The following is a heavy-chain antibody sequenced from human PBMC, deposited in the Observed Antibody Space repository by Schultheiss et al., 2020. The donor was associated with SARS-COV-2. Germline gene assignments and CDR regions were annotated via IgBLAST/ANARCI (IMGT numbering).Heavy chain of an antibody. Sequence: GESLKISCAASGFTFDDYAMHWVRQAPGKGLEWVGRIKSKTDGGTTDYAAPVKGRFTISRDDSKNTLYLQMNSLKTEDTAVYYCTTDGGGSYSELDYWGQGTLVTVSS. CDR2: IKSKTDGGTT. CDR1: GFTFDDYA. J-gene: IGHJ4*02. D-gene: IGHD1-26*01. V-gene: IGHV3-15*01. CDR3: TTDGGGSYSELDY.